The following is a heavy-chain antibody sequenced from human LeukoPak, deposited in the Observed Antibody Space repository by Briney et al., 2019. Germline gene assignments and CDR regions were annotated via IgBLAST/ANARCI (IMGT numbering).Heavy chain of an antibody. J-gene: IGHJ3*02. Sequence: GASVKVSCKASGYTFTSYGISWARQAPGQGLEWMGWISAYNGNTNYAQKLQGRVTMTTDTSTSTAYMELRSLRAEDTAVYYCAKDVTYSSGWYFVMGAFDIWGQGTMVTVSS. CDR2: ISAYNGNT. V-gene: IGHV1-18*01. CDR1: GYTFTSYG. CDR3: AKDVTYSSGWYFVMGAFDI. D-gene: IGHD6-19*01.